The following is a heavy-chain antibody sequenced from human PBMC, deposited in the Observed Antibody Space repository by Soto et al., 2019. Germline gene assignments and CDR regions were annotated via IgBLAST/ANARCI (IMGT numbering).Heavy chain of an antibody. Sequence: EVQLVESGGGLVKPGGSLRLSCAASGFTFSNAWMSWVRQAPGKGLECVGRIKSKTDGGTTDYAAPVKGRFTISRDDSKNTLYLQMNSVKTDDTAVYYCTTVANNYDAFDIWGQGTMVTVSS. CDR3: TTVANNYDAFDI. J-gene: IGHJ3*02. CDR1: GFTFSNAW. D-gene: IGHD1-20*01. CDR2: IKSKTDGGTT. V-gene: IGHV3-15*01.